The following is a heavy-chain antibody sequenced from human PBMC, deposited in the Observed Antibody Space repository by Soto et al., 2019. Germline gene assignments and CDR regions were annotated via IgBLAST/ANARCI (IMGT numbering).Heavy chain of an antibody. J-gene: IGHJ6*01. CDR3: ARGADTAMGPYYYYGMDG. D-gene: IGHD5-18*01. CDR2: IYYSGST. CDR1: GGSISSYY. V-gene: IGHV4-59*01. Sequence: SETLSLTCTVSGGSISSYYWSWIRQPPGKGLEWIGYIYYSGSTNYNPSLKSRVTISVDTSKNQFSLKLSSVTAADTAVYYCARGADTAMGPYYYYGMDGWGQGTTVTVSS.